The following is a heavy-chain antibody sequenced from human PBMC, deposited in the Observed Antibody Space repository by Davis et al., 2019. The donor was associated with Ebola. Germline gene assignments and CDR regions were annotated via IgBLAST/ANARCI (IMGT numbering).Heavy chain of an antibody. D-gene: IGHD2-15*01. V-gene: IGHV1-18*04. Sequence: AASVKVSCKASGDIFTKYHIHWVRQAPGQGLEWMGWISAYTGDTNYAQKFQGRVTMTTDTSTSTAYMELRSLRSDDTAVYYCARDVVVVAATDWFDPWGQGTLVTVSS. J-gene: IGHJ5*02. CDR3: ARDVVVVAATDWFDP. CDR1: GDIFTKYH. CDR2: ISAYTGDT.